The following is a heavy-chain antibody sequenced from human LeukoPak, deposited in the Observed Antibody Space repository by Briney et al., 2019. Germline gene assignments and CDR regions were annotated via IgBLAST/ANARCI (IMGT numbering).Heavy chain of an antibody. CDR1: GGSFSGYY. CDR2: INHSGST. CDR3: ARNTILILGY. Sequence: SETLSLTRAVYGGSFSGYYWSWIRQPPGKGLEWIGEINHSGSTNYNPSLKSRVTISVDTSKNQFSLKLSSVTAADTAVYYCARNTILILGYWGQGTLVTVSS. V-gene: IGHV4-34*01. D-gene: IGHD3-9*01. J-gene: IGHJ4*02.